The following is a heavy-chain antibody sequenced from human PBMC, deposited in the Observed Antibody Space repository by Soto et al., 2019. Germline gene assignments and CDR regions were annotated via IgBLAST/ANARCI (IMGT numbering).Heavy chain of an antibody. J-gene: IGHJ5*02. CDR2: IDPSDSYT. CDR1: GDRFTSYG. Sequence: VESLSISCKVSGDRFTSYGISWVRQMPGKGLEWMGRIDPSDSYTNYSPSFQGHVTISADKSISTAYLQWSSLKASDTAMYYCPKAYYDFWSGPWFDPWGQGTMVTVYS. D-gene: IGHD3-3*01. CDR3: PKAYYDFWSGPWFDP. V-gene: IGHV5-10-1*01.